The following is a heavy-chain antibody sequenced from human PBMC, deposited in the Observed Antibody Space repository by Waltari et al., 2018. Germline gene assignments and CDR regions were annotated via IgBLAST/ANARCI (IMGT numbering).Heavy chain of an antibody. J-gene: IGHJ4*02. CDR2: IIPILGIA. D-gene: IGHD3-3*01. CDR3: AREGDFWSGYPFDY. V-gene: IGHV1-69*08. Sequence: QVPLVQSGAEVKKPGSSVKVSCKASGGTFSSYTISWVRQAPGQGLEWLGRIIPILGIANYAQKFQGRVTITADKSTSTAYMELSSLRAEDTAVYYCAREGDFWSGYPFDYWGQGTLVIVSS. CDR1: GGTFSSYT.